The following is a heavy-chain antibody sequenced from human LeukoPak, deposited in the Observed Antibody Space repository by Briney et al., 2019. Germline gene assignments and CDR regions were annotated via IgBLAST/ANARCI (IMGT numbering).Heavy chain of an antibody. CDR2: INPSGGST. V-gene: IGHV1-46*01. D-gene: IGHD3-10*01. Sequence: ASVKVSCKASGYTFTGYYMHWVRQAPGQGLEWMGIINPSGGSTSYAQKFQGRVTMTRDTSTSTVYMELSSLRSEDTAVYYCARNPKSTWFDYGSAIFDHCGQGTLVTVSS. CDR3: ARNPKSTWFDYGSAIFDH. CDR1: GYTFTGYY. J-gene: IGHJ4*02.